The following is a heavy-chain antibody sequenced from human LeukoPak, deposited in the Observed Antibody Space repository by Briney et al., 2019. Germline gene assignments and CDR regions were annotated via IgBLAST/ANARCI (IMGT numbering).Heavy chain of an antibody. CDR2: IYHSGST. V-gene: IGHV4-38-2*02. CDR1: GYSISSGYY. J-gene: IGHJ6*03. CDR3: ARDAVERYYYYMDV. D-gene: IGHD1-1*01. Sequence: SETLSLTCTVSGYSISSGYYWGWIRQPPGKGLEWIGSIYHSGSTYYNPSLKSRVTISVDTSKNQFSLRLSSVTAADTAVYYCARDAVERYYYYMDVWGKGTTVTVSS.